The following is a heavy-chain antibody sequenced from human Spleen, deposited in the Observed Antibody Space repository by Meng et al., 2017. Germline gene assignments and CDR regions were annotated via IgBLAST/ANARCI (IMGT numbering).Heavy chain of an antibody. V-gene: IGHV4-38-2*02. D-gene: IGHD4-17*01. J-gene: IGHJ4*02. Sequence: SETLSLTCTVSGYSISSGYYWGWIRQPLGKGLECIATKYHSGNTYYNPSLKSRVTISVDTSKDQFSLKVSSVTAADTAMYYCARGSTVTKFDYWGQGTLVTVSS. CDR1: GYSISSGYY. CDR2: KYHSGNT. CDR3: ARGSTVTKFDY.